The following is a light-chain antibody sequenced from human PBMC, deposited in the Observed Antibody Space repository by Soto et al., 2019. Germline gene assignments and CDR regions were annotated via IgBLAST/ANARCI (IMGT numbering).Light chain of an antibody. CDR3: QQYDSYPLT. J-gene: IGKJ4*01. V-gene: IGKV1-5*01. CDR2: DVS. Sequence: DIQMTQSPSTLSASIGDRVTITCRASQTIRRWLAWYQQKPGKAPRVLMYDVSSLQSGVPPRFGGSGSGTEFTLTIGNLHPDDFATYYCQQYDSYPLTFGGGTKVDIK. CDR1: QTIRRW.